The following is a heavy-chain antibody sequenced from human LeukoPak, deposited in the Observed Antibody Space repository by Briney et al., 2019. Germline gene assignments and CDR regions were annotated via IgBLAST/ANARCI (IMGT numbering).Heavy chain of an antibody. CDR3: ARAAPKAARPCLLDY. J-gene: IGHJ4*02. Sequence: SETLSLTCTVSGGSISSSSYYWDWIRQHPGKGLEWIGYIYYSGSTYYNPSLKSRVTISVDTSKNQFSLKLSSVTAADTAVYYCARAAPKAARPCLLDYWGQGTLVTVSS. D-gene: IGHD6-6*01. CDR2: IYYSGST. CDR1: GGSISSSSYY. V-gene: IGHV4-31*03.